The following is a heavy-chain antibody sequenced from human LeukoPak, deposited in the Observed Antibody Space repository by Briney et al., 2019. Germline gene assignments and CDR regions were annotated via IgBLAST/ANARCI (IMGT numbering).Heavy chain of an antibody. V-gene: IGHV3-23*01. CDR3: ARSPTAINGYFDP. D-gene: IGHD2-2*01. J-gene: IGHJ5*02. Sequence: GGSLRLSCAASGFTFSIYTMNWVRQAPGKGLEWVSAITGSGGSTHSADSVKGRFAISRDNSKNTLYLQMNSLRADDTAVYYCARSPTAINGYFDPWGQGTLVTVSS. CDR2: ITGSGGST. CDR1: GFTFSIYT.